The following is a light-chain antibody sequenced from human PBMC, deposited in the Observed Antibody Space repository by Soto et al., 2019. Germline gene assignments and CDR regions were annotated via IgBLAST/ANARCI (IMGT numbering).Light chain of an antibody. CDR1: SSDVGSYNF. J-gene: IGLJ3*02. CDR2: GVS. CDR3: CSYAGNSGV. V-gene: IGLV2-23*02. Sequence: QSVLTQPASVSGSPGQSIIISCTGTSSDVGSYNFVSWYQQHPGKAPKLMIYGVSKRPSGVSNRFSGSKSGNTASLTISGLQPEDEADYYCCSYAGNSGVFGGGTKLTVL.